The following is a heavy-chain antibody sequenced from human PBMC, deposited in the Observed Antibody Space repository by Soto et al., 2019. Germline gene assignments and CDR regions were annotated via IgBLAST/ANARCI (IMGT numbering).Heavy chain of an antibody. Sequence: ASVKVSCKASGDTFTDYYIHWVRQAPGQGLEWMGIINPSGGSTSYAQKFQGRVTMTRDTSTSTVYMELSSLRSEDTAVYYCARGSVAGRRFDYWGQGTLVTVSS. V-gene: IGHV1-46*01. CDR3: ARGSVAGRRFDY. CDR2: INPSGGST. J-gene: IGHJ4*02. CDR1: GDTFTDYY. D-gene: IGHD6-19*01.